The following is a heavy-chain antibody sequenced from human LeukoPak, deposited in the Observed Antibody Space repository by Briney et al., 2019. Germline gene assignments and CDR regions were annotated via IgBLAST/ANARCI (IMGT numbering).Heavy chain of an antibody. CDR1: GYTFTSYY. D-gene: IGHD2-2*01. CDR2: INPNSGGT. V-gene: IGHV1-2*02. CDR3: ARGGYCSSTSCHPIDY. Sequence: GASVKVSCKTSGYTFTSYYMHWVRQAPGQGLEWMGWINPNSGGTNYAQKFQGRVTMTRDTSISTAYMELSRLRSDDTAVYYCARGGYCSSTSCHPIDYWGQGTLVTVSS. J-gene: IGHJ4*02.